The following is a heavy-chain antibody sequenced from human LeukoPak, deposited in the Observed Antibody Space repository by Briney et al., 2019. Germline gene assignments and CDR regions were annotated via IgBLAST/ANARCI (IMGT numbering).Heavy chain of an antibody. V-gene: IGHV3-48*01. Sequence: GGALRLSCAASGFTFSSYDMTWVRQAPGRGLEWVSYISSSSSTIYYADSVKGRFTISRDNAKNSLYLQMNSLRAEDTAVYYCARDSRSPDYYYYYMDVWGKGTTVTVSS. J-gene: IGHJ6*03. CDR3: ARDSRSPDYYYYYMDV. D-gene: IGHD6-13*01. CDR1: GFTFSSYD. CDR2: ISSSSSTI.